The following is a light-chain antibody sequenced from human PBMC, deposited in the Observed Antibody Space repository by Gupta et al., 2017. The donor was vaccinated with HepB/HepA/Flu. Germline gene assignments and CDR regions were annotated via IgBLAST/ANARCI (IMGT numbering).Light chain of an antibody. Sequence: EIVLTQSPGTLSLSPGERATLSCRASQRVRSRYLAWYQQKPGQAPRLLIYDASSRATGIPDRFSGSGSVTDFTLTISRLEPEDFAVYYCQHYGTSLCSFGQGTTLEIK. CDR2: DAS. CDR3: QHYGTSLCS. CDR1: QRVRSRY. V-gene: IGKV3-20*01. J-gene: IGKJ2*04.